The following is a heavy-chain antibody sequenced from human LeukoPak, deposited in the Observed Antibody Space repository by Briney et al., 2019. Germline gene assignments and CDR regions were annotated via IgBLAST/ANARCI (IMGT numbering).Heavy chain of an antibody. V-gene: IGHV3-23*01. CDR3: AKGGLFYYDSSGTSNWFDP. Sequence: GGSLRLSCAASGFTFSSYAMSWVRQAPGKGLEWVSAISGSGGSTYYADSVKGRFTISRDNSKNTLYLQMNSLRAEDTAVYYCAKGGLFYYDSSGTSNWFDPWGQGTLVTVSS. D-gene: IGHD3-22*01. CDR2: ISGSGGST. CDR1: GFTFSSYA. J-gene: IGHJ5*02.